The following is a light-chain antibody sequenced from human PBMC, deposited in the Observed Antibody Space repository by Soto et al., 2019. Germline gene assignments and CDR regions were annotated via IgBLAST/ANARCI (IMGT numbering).Light chain of an antibody. V-gene: IGKV1-17*01. CDR3: QHHNSYLALT. J-gene: IGKJ4*01. CDR2: AAS. Sequence: DIQMTQAPSSLSASVGDRVTITCRASQSIRNDLGWYQQKPGKVPKRLIYAASTLQNGVPSRFSGSGSGTEFTLTISSLQPEDFATDYCQHHNSYLALTFGGGTKVEIK. CDR1: QSIRND.